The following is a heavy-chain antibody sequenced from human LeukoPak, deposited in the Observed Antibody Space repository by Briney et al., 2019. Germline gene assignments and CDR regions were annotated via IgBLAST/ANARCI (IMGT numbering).Heavy chain of an antibody. CDR3: ASSTYYYYYGMDV. CDR2: IYYSGST. CDR1: GDSISSSNYY. J-gene: IGHJ6*02. Sequence: PSETLSLTCTVSGDSISSSNYYWSWIRQPPGKGLEWIGYIYYSGSTNYNPSLKSRVTISVDTSKNQFSLKLSSVTAADTAVYYCASSTYYYYYGMDVWGQGTTVTVSS. V-gene: IGHV4-61*01.